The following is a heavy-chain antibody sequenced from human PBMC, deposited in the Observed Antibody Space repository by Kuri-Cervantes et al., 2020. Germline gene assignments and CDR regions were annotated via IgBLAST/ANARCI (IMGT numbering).Heavy chain of an antibody. CDR2: ISGSSSTI. J-gene: IGHJ4*02. V-gene: IGHV3-48*01. Sequence: GESLKISCAASGFTFSSYSMNWVRQAPGKGLEWVSYISGSSSTIYYADSVKGRFTISRDNAKNSLYLQMNSLRAEDTAVYYCARDVNFDYWGQGTLVTVSS. CDR3: ARDVNFDY. CDR1: GFTFSSYS.